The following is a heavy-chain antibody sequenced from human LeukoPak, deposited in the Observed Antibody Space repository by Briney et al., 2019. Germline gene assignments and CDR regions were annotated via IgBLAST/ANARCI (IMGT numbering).Heavy chain of an antibody. D-gene: IGHD4-17*01. CDR1: GGTFSSYA. V-gene: IGHV1-8*02. J-gene: IGHJ4*02. CDR3: ARVNFNYGVGY. Sequence: ASVKVSCKASGGTFSSYAINWVRQATGQGLEWMGWMNPNSGNTGYAQKFQGRVTMTRNTSISTAYMELSSLRSEDTAVYYCARVNFNYGVGYWGQGTLVTVSS. CDR2: MNPNSGNT.